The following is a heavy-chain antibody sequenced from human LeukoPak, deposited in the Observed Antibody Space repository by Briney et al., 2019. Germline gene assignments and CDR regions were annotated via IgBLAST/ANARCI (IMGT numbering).Heavy chain of an antibody. CDR1: GFTFSSYG. CDR3: AKGYSYGIDY. V-gene: IGHV3-30*02. D-gene: IGHD5-18*01. Sequence: GGSLRLSCGASGFTFSSYGMHWVRQAPGKGLEWVAFIRYDGSNKYYADSVKGRFTFSRDNSKNTLYLQMNSLRAEDTAVYYCAKGYSYGIDYWGQGTLVTVSS. J-gene: IGHJ4*02. CDR2: IRYDGSNK.